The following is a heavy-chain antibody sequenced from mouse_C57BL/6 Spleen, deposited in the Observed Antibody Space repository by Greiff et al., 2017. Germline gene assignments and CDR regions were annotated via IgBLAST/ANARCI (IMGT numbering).Heavy chain of an antibody. Sequence: QVTLKVSGPGILQSSPTLSLTCSFSGFSLSTSGMGVSWLRQPSGKGLEWLAHIYCDDDKLYNPSLKSRHTISKDTSSNQVVLKITSGDTADTATYYCARRRYYGSSYDYAMDYWGQGTSVTVSS. D-gene: IGHD1-1*01. CDR2: IYCDDDK. CDR1: GFSLSTSGMG. CDR3: ARRRYYGSSYDYAMDY. V-gene: IGHV8-12*01. J-gene: IGHJ4*01.